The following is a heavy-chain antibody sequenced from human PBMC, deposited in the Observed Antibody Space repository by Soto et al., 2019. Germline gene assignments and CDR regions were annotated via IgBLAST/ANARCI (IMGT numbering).Heavy chain of an antibody. V-gene: IGHV3-23*01. CDR1: GFTFSSYA. CDR3: AKGRQACNRPSDC. J-gene: IGHJ4*02. D-gene: IGHD2-15*01. CDR2: ISGSGSST. Sequence: GGALRLSCGASGFTFSSYAMSWVRQAPGKGLEWVSGISGSGSSTYYAASVKGRFTISRDNAKNTLYLQMNSLRAEDTAVYYCAKGRQACNRPSDCWDQSTLVTVSS.